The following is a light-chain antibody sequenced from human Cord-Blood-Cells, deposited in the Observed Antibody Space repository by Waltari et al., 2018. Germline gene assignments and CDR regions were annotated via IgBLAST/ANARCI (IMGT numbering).Light chain of an antibody. CDR1: SSDVGGYNY. V-gene: IGLV2-14*01. CDR2: EVS. J-gene: IGLJ3*02. CDR3: SSYTSSSYWV. Sequence: QSALTQPASVSGSPGQSITISCTGTSSDVGGYNYVSWYQQHPGKAPKLMIYEVSNLPSGVSNRFSGSKSGNTASLTISGLQAEDEADYYCSSYTSSSYWVFGGGTKLTVL.